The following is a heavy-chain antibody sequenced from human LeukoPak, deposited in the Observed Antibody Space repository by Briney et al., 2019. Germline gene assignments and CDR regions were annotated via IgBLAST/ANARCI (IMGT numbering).Heavy chain of an antibody. D-gene: IGHD6-19*01. CDR2: IIPIFGTA. J-gene: IGHJ4*02. CDR1: GGTFSSYA. CDR3: ARAPGYSSGWYPGTMYFDY. Sequence: SVKVSCKASGGTFSSYAISWVRQAPGQGLEWMGGIIPIFGTANYAQKFQGRVTITADESTSTAYMELSSLRSEDTAVYYCARAPGYSSGWYPGTMYFDYWGQGTLVTVSS. V-gene: IGHV1-69*13.